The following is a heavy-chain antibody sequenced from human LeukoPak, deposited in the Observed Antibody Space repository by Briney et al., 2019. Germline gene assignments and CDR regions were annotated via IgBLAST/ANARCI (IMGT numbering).Heavy chain of an antibody. Sequence: PGGSLRLSCAASGFTFSSYWMHWVRQAPGKGLVWVSRLNSDGSSTTYAESVKGRFTISRDNARNTLYLQMNSLRAEDTAVYYCAGGGSYGYGDYWGQGTLVTVSS. CDR2: LNSDGSST. CDR3: AGGGSYGYGDY. D-gene: IGHD5-18*01. CDR1: GFTFSSYW. V-gene: IGHV3-74*01. J-gene: IGHJ4*02.